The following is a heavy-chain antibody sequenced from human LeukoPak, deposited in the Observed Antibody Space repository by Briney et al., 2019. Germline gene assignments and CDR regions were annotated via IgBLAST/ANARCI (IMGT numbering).Heavy chain of an antibody. CDR1: GYTFTGYG. Sequence: ASVKVSCKASGYTFTGYGISWVRQAPGQGLERMGWISAYNGNTNYAQKLQGRVTMTTDTSTSTAYMELRSLRSDDTAVYYCAATYYDILTGYFNYYYGMDVWGQGTTVTVSS. CDR2: ISAYNGNT. J-gene: IGHJ6*02. D-gene: IGHD3-9*01. CDR3: AATYYDILTGYFNYYYGMDV. V-gene: IGHV1-18*01.